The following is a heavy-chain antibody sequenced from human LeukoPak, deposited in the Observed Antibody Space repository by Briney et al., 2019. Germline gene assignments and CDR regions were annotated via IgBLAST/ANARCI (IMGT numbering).Heavy chain of an antibody. Sequence: GESLKISCKGAGYKFTNYWIAWGRQMPGQGLEWVGIIYPGDSDTRYSPSFQGQVTISVDTSSDTAYLQWSSVRASDSAMYYCARLLAAPYYINYWGQGTLVTVSS. D-gene: IGHD6-25*01. CDR1: GYKFTNYW. V-gene: IGHV5-51*01. CDR3: ARLLAAPYYINY. J-gene: IGHJ4*02. CDR2: IYPGDSDT.